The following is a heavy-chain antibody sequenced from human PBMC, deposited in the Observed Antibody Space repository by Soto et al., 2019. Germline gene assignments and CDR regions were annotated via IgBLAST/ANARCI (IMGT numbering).Heavy chain of an antibody. CDR2: INPNSGGT. V-gene: IGHV1-2*02. Sequence: SGQGLEWMGWINPNSGGTNYAQKFQDRVTMTRDTSTNTVYMQMSGLRFEDTAMYYCATNVGSTVGPDFDCWGQGTLVTVSS. CDR3: ATNVGSTVGPDFDC. D-gene: IGHD1-26*01. J-gene: IGHJ4*02.